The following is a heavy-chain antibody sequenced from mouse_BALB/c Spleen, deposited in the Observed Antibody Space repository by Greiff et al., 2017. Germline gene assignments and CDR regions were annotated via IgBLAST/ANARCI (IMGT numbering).Heavy chain of an antibody. CDR1: GYTFTDYE. V-gene: IGHV1-15*01. D-gene: IGHD1-1*01. CDR2: IDPETGGT. J-gene: IGHJ4*01. Sequence: QVQLQQSGAELVRPGASVTLSCKASGYTFTDYEMHWVKQTPVHGLEWIGAIDPETGGTAYNQKFKGKATLTADKSSSTAYMELRSLTSEDSADYYCTRWEGLFAMDYWGQGTADTVSS. CDR3: TRWEGLFAMDY.